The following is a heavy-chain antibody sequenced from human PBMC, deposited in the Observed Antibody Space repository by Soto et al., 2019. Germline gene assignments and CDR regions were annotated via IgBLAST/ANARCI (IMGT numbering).Heavy chain of an antibody. D-gene: IGHD6-13*01. J-gene: IGHJ6*02. CDR2: INHSGST. V-gene: IGHV4-34*01. CDR3: ARRPGSWYYYYYGMDV. Sequence: PETLSLTGAVYGGSFSGYSWSWIRHPPLKGLESIAEINHSGSTDYNPSVKSRVTISVDTSKNPSSLKLSSVTAADTAVYYCARRPGSWYYYYYGMDVWAQGTTVTVSS. CDR1: GGSFSGYS.